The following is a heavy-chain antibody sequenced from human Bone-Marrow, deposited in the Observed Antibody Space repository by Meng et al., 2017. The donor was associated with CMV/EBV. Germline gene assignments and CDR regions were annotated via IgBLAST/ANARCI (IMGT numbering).Heavy chain of an antibody. CDR3: ARARTVTKTMDV. CDR2: ISSSSYTI. V-gene: IGHV3-48*04. Sequence: GESLKISCAASGFTFSSYSMNWVRQAPGKGLEWVSYISSSSYTIYYADSVKGRFTISRDNAKNSLYLQMNSLRAEDTAVYYCARARTVTKTMDVWGQATTVTVSS. D-gene: IGHD4-11*01. CDR1: GFTFSSYS. J-gene: IGHJ6*02.